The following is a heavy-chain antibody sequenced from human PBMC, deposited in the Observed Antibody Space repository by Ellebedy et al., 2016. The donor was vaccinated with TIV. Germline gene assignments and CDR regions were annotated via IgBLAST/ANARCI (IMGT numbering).Heavy chain of an antibody. Sequence: SLKISCTASGFTFGDYGMSWVRQAPGKGLEWVSGISKNSGSVGYADPVKGRFTISRDNAKNSLYLQMNSLRGEDTALYYCARSYYGSGSPDYWGQGTLVTVSS. CDR2: ISKNSGSV. CDR1: GFTFGDYG. CDR3: ARSYYGSGSPDY. D-gene: IGHD3-10*01. V-gene: IGHV3-9*01. J-gene: IGHJ4*02.